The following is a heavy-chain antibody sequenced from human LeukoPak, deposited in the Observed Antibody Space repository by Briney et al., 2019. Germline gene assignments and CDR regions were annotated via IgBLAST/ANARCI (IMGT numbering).Heavy chain of an antibody. J-gene: IGHJ4*02. V-gene: IGHV4-34*01. CDR1: GGSFSGYY. CDR3: ARGPFSYYYDSSGGHYFDY. CDR2: INHSGST. Sequence: SETLSLTCAVYGGSFSGYYWSWIRQPPGKELEWIGEINHSGSTNYNPSLKSRVTISVDTSKNQFSLKLSSVTAADTAVYYCARGPFSYYYDSSGGHYFDYWGQGTLVTVSS. D-gene: IGHD3-22*01.